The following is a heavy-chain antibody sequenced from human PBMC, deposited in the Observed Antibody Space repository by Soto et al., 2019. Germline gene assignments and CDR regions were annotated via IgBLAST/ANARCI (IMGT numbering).Heavy chain of an antibody. Sequence: GGSLRLSCAASGFTFSIYAMSWVRQAPGKGLEWVSSISGSGSSTYNADSVKGRFTFSRDNAKNSLYLQMNSLRAEDTAVYYCARDQLYYNDISGRPLNAFDVWGQGTMVTVSS. CDR3: ARDQLYYNDISGRPLNAFDV. CDR2: ISGSGSST. J-gene: IGHJ3*01. V-gene: IGHV3-23*01. D-gene: IGHD3-22*01. CDR1: GFTFSIYA.